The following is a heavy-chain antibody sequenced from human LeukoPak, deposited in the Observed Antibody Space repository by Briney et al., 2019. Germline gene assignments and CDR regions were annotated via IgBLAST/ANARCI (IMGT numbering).Heavy chain of an antibody. CDR1: GVSFSGYY. CDR2: INHSGST. V-gene: IGHV4-34*01. Sequence: TSETLSLTCAVYGVSFSGYYWSWIRQPPGKGLEWIGEINHSGSTNYNPSLKSRVTISVDTSKNQFSLKLSSVTAADTAVYYCARVTYCSSTSCYRRGFDYWGQGTLVTVSS. J-gene: IGHJ4*02. D-gene: IGHD2-2*02. CDR3: ARVTYCSSTSCYRRGFDY.